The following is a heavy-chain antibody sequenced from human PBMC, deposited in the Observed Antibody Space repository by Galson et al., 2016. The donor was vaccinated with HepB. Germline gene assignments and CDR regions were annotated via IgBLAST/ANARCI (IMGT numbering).Heavy chain of an antibody. CDR3: ARGLVAATAGLPS. CDR2: IKHDGSEI. V-gene: IGHV3-7*04. D-gene: IGHD2-21*02. J-gene: IGHJ5*02. Sequence: SLRLSCAASGFTFSNYWMNWVRQAPGKGLEWVANIKHDGSEIYHVDSVRGRFTISRDNAKNSLYLQMHSLRAEDTAVYFCARGLVAATAGLPSWGQGNLVTVSS. CDR1: GFTFSNYW.